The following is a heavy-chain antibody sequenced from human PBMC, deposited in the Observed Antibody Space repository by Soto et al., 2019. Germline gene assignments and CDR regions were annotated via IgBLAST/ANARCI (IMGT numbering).Heavy chain of an antibody. CDR1: GGSISSYY. J-gene: IGHJ4*02. Sequence: SETLSLTCTVSGGSISSYYWSWIRQPPGKGLEWIGYIYYSGSTNYNPSLKSRVTISVDTSKNQFSLKLSSVTAADTAVYYCARQKTKGPADYWGQGTLVTVSS. CDR2: IYYSGST. CDR3: ARQKTKGPADY. V-gene: IGHV4-59*08.